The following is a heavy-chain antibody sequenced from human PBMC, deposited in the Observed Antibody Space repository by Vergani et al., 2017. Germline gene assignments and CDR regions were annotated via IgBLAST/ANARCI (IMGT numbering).Heavy chain of an antibody. J-gene: IGHJ5*02. V-gene: IGHV1-2*02. CDR1: GYTFTGYY. D-gene: IGHD3-22*01. CDR2: INPNSGGT. Sequence: QVQLVQSGAEVKKPGASVKVSCKASGYTFTGYYMHWVRQAPGQGLEWMGWINPNSGGTNYAQKFQGRVTMTVDTSISTAYMELSRLRSDDTAVYYCSTYSLYDSSGYRVNWFDPWGQGTLVTVSS. CDR3: STYSLYDSSGYRVNWFDP.